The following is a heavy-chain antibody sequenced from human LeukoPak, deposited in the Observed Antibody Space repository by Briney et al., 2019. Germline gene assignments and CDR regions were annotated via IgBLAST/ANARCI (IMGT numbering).Heavy chain of an antibody. Sequence: ASVTVSCKASGYTFTGYYMHWVRQAPGQGLEWMGWINPNSGGTNYAQKFQGWVTMTRDTSISTAYMELSRLRSDDTAVYYCARDGPYYDFWSGYYGHYYYGMDVWGQGTTVTVSS. CDR2: INPNSGGT. V-gene: IGHV1-2*04. J-gene: IGHJ6*02. CDR1: GYTFTGYY. D-gene: IGHD3-3*01. CDR3: ARDGPYYDFWSGYYGHYYYGMDV.